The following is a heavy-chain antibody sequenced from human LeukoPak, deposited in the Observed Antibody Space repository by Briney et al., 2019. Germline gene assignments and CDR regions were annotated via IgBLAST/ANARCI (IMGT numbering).Heavy chain of an antibody. CDR2: ITHSGRTI. CDR3: ARVVGRWEFDY. J-gene: IGHJ4*02. D-gene: IGHD5-24*01. Sequence: GSLRLPCAASRFTFSDYYMSWIRQAPGKGLEWVSSITHSGRTIYYAASVKGRFTISRDNAKNSLYLQMNSLRDEDTAVYYCARVVGRWEFDYWGQGTLVTVSS. V-gene: IGHV3-11*01. CDR1: RFTFSDYY.